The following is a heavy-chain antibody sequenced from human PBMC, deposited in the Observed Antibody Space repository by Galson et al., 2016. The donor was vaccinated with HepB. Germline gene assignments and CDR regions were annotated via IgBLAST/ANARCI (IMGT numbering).Heavy chain of an antibody. D-gene: IGHD5-12*01. V-gene: IGHV4-34*01. J-gene: IGHJ4*02. Sequence: SETLSLTCAVYGGSLSGYYWSWIRQSPGKGLKWIGEINTSGSTNYNPTLKSRVTISVDTSRKQFSLKVSSVTAADTAVDYCARGMQGYADLPYWGQGTLVTVSS. CDR3: ARGMQGYADLPY. CDR1: GGSLSGYY. CDR2: INTSGST.